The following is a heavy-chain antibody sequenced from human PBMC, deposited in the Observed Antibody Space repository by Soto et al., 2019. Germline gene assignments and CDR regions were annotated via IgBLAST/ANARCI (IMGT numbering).Heavy chain of an antibody. CDR2: INPSGGST. D-gene: IGHD2-2*01. CDR3: AREGRYCKSANCKHDAFDI. CDR1: GYPFNSYY. V-gene: IGHV1-46*02. J-gene: IGHJ3*02. Sequence: ASVQVSCKASGYPFNSYYIHWVRQAPGQGLEWMGMINPSGGSTNYAQKFQGRVTMTRDTSTSTVYVDLSSLRSADTAIYYCAREGRYCKSANCKHDAFDIWGQ.